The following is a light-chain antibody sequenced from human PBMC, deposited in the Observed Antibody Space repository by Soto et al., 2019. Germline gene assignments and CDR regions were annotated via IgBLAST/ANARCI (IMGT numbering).Light chain of an antibody. Sequence: DIQMTQSPSSLSASVGDRVTITCHASQDISNYLNWYQQKPGKAPKLLIYYASNLETGVPSRFSGSGSGTDFTFTISSLQPEDIATYYCQQYDNLPLTLGGGTKVEIK. CDR2: YAS. CDR1: QDISNY. V-gene: IGKV1-33*01. J-gene: IGKJ4*01. CDR3: QQYDNLPLT.